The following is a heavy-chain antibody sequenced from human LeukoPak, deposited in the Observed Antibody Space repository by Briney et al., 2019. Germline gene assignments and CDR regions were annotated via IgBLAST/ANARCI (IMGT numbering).Heavy chain of an antibody. CDR2: ISSSGSTI. V-gene: IGHV3-11*04. CDR1: GFTFSDYY. CDR3: AREEVHDFWSGYSPNRFDP. D-gene: IGHD3-3*01. J-gene: IGHJ5*02. Sequence: GGSLRLSCAASGFTFSDYYMSWIRQAPGKGLEWVSYISSSGSTIYYADSVKGGFTISRDNAKNSLYLQMNSLRAEDTAVYYCAREEVHDFWSGYSPNRFDPWGQGTLVTVSS.